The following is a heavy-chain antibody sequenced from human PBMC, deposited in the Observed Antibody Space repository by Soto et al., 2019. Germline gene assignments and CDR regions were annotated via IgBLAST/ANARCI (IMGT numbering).Heavy chain of an antibody. CDR3: ARRKTYCPAGSCYEELDH. CDR1: PGCSYWFY. CDR2: INHSGGS. D-gene: IGHD2-15*01. Sequence: PSETRSLIWSVCPGCSYWFYWSWILQTPGKVREWIGEINHSGGSTYNPFVKSRVIISVDASTTPFSLKLNSVTAAETAVYYCARRKTYCPAGSCYEELDHWGQGAPVTVSS. V-gene: IGHV4-34*01. J-gene: IGHJ4*02.